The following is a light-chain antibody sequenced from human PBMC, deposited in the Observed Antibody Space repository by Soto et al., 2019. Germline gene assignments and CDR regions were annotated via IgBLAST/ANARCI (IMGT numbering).Light chain of an antibody. V-gene: IGLV1-47*01. CDR2: RNN. CDR1: SSNIGSNY. Sequence: QSVLTQPPSASGTPGQRVTISCSGSSSNIGSNYVNWYQQFPGTAPKLLIYRNNQRPSGVPDRFSGSKSGTSASLAISGLRSEDEADYYCAAWDDSLSGYVFGTGTKLTVL. J-gene: IGLJ1*01. CDR3: AAWDDSLSGYV.